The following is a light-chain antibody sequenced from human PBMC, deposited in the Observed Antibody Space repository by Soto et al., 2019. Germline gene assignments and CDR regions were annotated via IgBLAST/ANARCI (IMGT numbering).Light chain of an antibody. CDR3: QQYGSSPPIT. Sequence: SPGTPSLSPGERATLSCRASQSVSSSYLAWYQQKPGQAPRLLIYGASSRATGIPDRFSGSGSGTDFTLTISRLEPEDFAVYYCQQYGSSPPITFGQGTRLESK. CDR2: GAS. CDR1: QSVSSSY. V-gene: IGKV3-20*01. J-gene: IGKJ5*01.